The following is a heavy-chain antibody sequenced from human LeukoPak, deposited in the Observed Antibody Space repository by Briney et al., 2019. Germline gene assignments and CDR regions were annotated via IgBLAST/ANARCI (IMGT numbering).Heavy chain of an antibody. CDR1: GGSITGHY. CDR3: ARPPYGDYFDY. Sequence: SETLSLTCAVSGGSITGHYWSWIRQPAGKGLEWIGRIYTNEYTNYNPSLKNRVTMSVDTSKNQFSLRLSSVTAADTAVYYCARPPYGDYFDYWGQGILVTVSS. J-gene: IGHJ4*02. D-gene: IGHD3-10*01. V-gene: IGHV4-4*07. CDR2: IYTNEYT.